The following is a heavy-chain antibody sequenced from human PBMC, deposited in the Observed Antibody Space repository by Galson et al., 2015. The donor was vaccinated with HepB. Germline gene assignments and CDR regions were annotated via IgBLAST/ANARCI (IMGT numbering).Heavy chain of an antibody. Sequence: SLRLSCAASGFTFSSYWMSWVRQAPGKGLEWVANIKQDGSEKYYVDSVKGRFTTSRDNAKNSLYLQMNSLRAEDTAVYYCARDPYSSSWYDWYFDLWGRGTLVTVSS. CDR3: ARDPYSSSWYDWYFDL. D-gene: IGHD6-13*01. J-gene: IGHJ2*01. CDR2: IKQDGSEK. CDR1: GFTFSSYW. V-gene: IGHV3-7*03.